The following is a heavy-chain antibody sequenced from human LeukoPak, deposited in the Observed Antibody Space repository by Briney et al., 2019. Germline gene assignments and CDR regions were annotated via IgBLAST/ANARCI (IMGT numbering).Heavy chain of an antibody. CDR2: IWYDGSNK. CDR3: ARDSSYYYFDY. Sequence: PGTSLRLSCTASQFTFRNYGMHWVRQAPGKGLEWVAVIWYDGSNKYYADSVKGRFTISRDNSKNTLYLQMNSLRAEDTAVYYCARDSSYYYFDYWGQGTLVTVSS. J-gene: IGHJ4*02. CDR1: QFTFRNYG. D-gene: IGHD1-26*01. V-gene: IGHV3-33*08.